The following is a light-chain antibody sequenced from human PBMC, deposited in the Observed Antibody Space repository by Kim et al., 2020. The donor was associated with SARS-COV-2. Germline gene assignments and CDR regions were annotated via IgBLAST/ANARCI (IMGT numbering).Light chain of an antibody. Sequence: QSALTQPASVSGSPGQSITISCTGTSSDVGGYNYVSWYQQHPGKAPKLMIYDVSKRPSGVSNRFSGSKSGNTASLTISGLQAEDEADYYCSSHTSSSRVFGGGTQLTVL. CDR1: SSDVGGYNY. J-gene: IGLJ3*02. V-gene: IGLV2-14*01. CDR2: DVS. CDR3: SSHTSSSRV.